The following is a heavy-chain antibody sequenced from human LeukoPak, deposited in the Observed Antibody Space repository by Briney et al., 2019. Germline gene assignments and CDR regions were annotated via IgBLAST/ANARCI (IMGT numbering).Heavy chain of an antibody. J-gene: IGHJ3*02. CDR2: ISSSYI. CDR1: GFTFSSYS. Sequence: PGGSLRLSCAASGFTFSSYSMNWVRQAPGKGLEWVSSISSSYIYYADSVKGRFTISRDNAKNSLYLQMNSLRAEDTAVYYCARTPWELDAFDIWGQGTMVTVSS. CDR3: ARTPWELDAFDI. V-gene: IGHV3-21*01. D-gene: IGHD1-26*01.